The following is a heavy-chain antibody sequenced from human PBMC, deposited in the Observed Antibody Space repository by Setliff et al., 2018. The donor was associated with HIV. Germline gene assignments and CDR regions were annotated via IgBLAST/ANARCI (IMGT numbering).Heavy chain of an antibody. CDR1: GGFISSSSYY. J-gene: IGHJ6*02. D-gene: IGHD2-2*01. Sequence: PSETLSLTCTVSGGFISSSSYYWGWIRQPPGKELEWIARMVYTGGTNYNSSLKSRVSVSANTSKNHFSLKLSSLTPADTAVYYCARYHGSGTNCYGIDYYGIDVWGQGTTVTVSS. V-gene: IGHV4-39*07. CDR2: MVYTGGT. CDR3: ARYHGSGTNCYGIDYYGIDV.